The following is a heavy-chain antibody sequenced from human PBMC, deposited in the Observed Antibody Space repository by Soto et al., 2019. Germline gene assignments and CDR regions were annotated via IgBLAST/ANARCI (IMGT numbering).Heavy chain of an antibody. CDR1: GGTFSSHS. Sequence: QVQLVQSGAEVKKPGSSVKVSRKVSGGTFSSHSINWVRQAPGQGPEWMGGIIPIFGTENYAQKFQGRVTITADESTSTAYMELSSVTSEDTALYYCSTSVYCSTTRCYYYYGLDVWGQGTTVIVSS. V-gene: IGHV1-69*01. J-gene: IGHJ6*02. CDR2: IIPIFGTE. D-gene: IGHD2-2*01. CDR3: STSVYCSTTRCYYYYGLDV.